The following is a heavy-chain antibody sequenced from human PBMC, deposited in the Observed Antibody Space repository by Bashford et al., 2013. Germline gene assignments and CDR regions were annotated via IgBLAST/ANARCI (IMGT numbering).Heavy chain of an antibody. CDR3: DVKTFLHDTNDQLFDY. D-gene: IGHD3-16*01. CDR2: ISSSGSDV. Sequence: VRQAPGKGLEWVSYISSSGSDVRYADSVKGRFSMSRDNDKNSLFLQMNSLRDEDTAVYYCDVKTFLHDTNDQLFDYVGPGNPGHRLL. V-gene: IGHV3-48*02. J-gene: IGHJ4*02.